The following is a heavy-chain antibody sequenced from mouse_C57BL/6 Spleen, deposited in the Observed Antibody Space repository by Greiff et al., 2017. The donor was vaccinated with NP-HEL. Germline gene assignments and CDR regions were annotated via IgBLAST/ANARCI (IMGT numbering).Heavy chain of an antibody. J-gene: IGHJ3*01. Sequence: EVKVVESGGGLVKPGGSLKLSCAASGFTFSDYGMHWVRQAPEKGLEWVAYISSGSSTIYYADTVKGRFTISRDNAKNTLFLQMTSLRSEDTAMYYCARPGLRQAWFAYWGQGTLVTVSA. CDR2: ISSGSSTI. V-gene: IGHV5-17*01. D-gene: IGHD2-4*01. CDR3: ARPGLRQAWFAY. CDR1: GFTFSDYG.